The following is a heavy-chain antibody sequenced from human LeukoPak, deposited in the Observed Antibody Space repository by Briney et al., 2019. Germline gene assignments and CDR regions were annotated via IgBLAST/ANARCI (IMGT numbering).Heavy chain of an antibody. CDR2: INSDGSTT. D-gene: IGHD3-10*01. Sequence: PGGSLRLSCAASGFTFRTYWMHWGRQTPGQGLVWVSRINSDGSTTNYADSVKGRFTVSRDNAQNTLYLQMSSLRAEDTAVYYCARAGNYYLEYWGQGALVTVSS. CDR1: GFTFRTYW. CDR3: ARAGNYYLEY. J-gene: IGHJ4*02. V-gene: IGHV3-74*01.